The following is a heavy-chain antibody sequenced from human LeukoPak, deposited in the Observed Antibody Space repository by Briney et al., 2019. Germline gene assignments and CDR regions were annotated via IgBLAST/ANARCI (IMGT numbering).Heavy chain of an antibody. J-gene: IGHJ4*02. D-gene: IGHD1-26*01. CDR3: AKAVSSVGRPIFDY. Sequence: HSGGSLRLSCAASGFTFSSSAMSWVRQAPGKGPEWVAGIRSNGGGTYYPDSVKGRFTISRDNSMNTLSLQMNSLRADDTSIYYCAKAVSSVGRPIFDYWGQGALVTVSS. CDR1: GFTFSSSA. CDR2: IRSNGGGT. V-gene: IGHV3-23*01.